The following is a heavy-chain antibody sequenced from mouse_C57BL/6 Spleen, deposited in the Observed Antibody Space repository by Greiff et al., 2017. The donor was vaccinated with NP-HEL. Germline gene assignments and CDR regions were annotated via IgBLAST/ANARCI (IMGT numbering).Heavy chain of an antibody. V-gene: IGHV5-17*01. CDR1: GFTFSDYG. CDR2: ISSGSSTI. CDR3: ASNYCGSSAFDY. Sequence: EVQLVESGGGLVKPGGSLKLSCAASGFTFSDYGMHWVRQAPEKGLEWVAYISSGSSTIYYADTVKGRFTISRDNAKNTLFLQMTSLRSEDTAMYYCASNYCGSSAFDYWGQGTSLTVSS. J-gene: IGHJ2*02. D-gene: IGHD1-1*01.